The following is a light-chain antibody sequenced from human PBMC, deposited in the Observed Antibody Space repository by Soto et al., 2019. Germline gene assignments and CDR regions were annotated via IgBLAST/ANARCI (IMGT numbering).Light chain of an antibody. CDR1: NIGGKS. CDR2: DDS. V-gene: IGLV3-21*02. CDR3: QVWESGRGV. Sequence: SYELTQPPSVSVAPGQTARITCEGNNIGGKSVHWYQQKPGQAPVLVVYDDSDRPSGIPERFSGSNSVNTATLTISRVAAGDEADYYCQVWESGRGVFGTGTKVTVL. J-gene: IGLJ1*01.